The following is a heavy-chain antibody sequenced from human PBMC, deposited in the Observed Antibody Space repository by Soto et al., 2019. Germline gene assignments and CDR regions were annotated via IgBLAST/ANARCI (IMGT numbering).Heavy chain of an antibody. CDR1: GGSISSYY. J-gene: IGHJ4*02. Sequence: PSETLYLTCTVSGGSISSYYWNWIRQPPGKGLEWIGYIYNSGNTNYNPSLRSRVTISVDTSKNQFSLKLTSVTAADTSVYYCAALPPYCGQGTLVTVSS. CDR3: AALPPY. D-gene: IGHD6-6*01. V-gene: IGHV4-59*01. CDR2: IYNSGNT.